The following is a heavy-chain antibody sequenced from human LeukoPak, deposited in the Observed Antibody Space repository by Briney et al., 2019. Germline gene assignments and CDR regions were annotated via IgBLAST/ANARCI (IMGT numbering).Heavy chain of an antibody. D-gene: IGHD4-17*01. Sequence: VASLKVSCKASGYTFTGYYMHWVRQAPGQGLEWMGWINPNSGGTNYAQKFQGRVTMTRDTSISTAYMELSRLRSDDTAVYYCAREMTTVTTLGYWGQGTLVTVSS. J-gene: IGHJ4*02. CDR1: GYTFTGYY. CDR3: AREMTTVTTLGY. CDR2: INPNSGGT. V-gene: IGHV1-2*02.